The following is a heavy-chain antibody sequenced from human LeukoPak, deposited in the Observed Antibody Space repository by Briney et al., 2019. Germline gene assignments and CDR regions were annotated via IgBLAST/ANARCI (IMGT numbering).Heavy chain of an antibody. CDR1: GYSISSGYY. J-gene: IGHJ4*02. V-gene: IGHV4-38-2*02. CDR3: ARDRSSSWYADY. Sequence: SETLSLTCADSGYSISSGYYWGWIRQPPGKGLEWIGSIYHSGSTYYNPSLKGRVTISVDTSKNQFSLKLSSVTAADTAVYYCARDRSSSWYADYWGQGTLVTVSS. D-gene: IGHD6-13*01. CDR2: IYHSGST.